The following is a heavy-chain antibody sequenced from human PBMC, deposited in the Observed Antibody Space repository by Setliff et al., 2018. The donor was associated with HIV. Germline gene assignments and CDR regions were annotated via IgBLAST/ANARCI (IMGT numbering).Heavy chain of an antibody. V-gene: IGHV4-31*03. J-gene: IGHJ4*02. Sequence: PSETLSLTCTVSGGSMNSGGYYWTWIRQHPGKGLEWIGYIYASGSPDYNPSLESRVTISPDTSKNQFSLKLKSVTGADTAVYYCARVFHSLPTGLNDPSDMWGQGTLVTVSS. CDR3: ARVFHSLPTGLNDPSDM. CDR2: IYASGSP. D-gene: IGHD4-17*01. CDR1: GGSMNSGGYY.